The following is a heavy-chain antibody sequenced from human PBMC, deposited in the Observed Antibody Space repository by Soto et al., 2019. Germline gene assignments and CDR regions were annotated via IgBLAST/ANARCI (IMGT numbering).Heavy chain of an antibody. CDR1: GGSISSGGYY. J-gene: IGHJ4*02. CDR3: ARSSQSTVTTSDY. CDR2: IYYSGST. Sequence: QVQLQESGPGLVKPSQTLSLTCTVSGGSISSGGYYWSWIRQHPGKGLEWIGYIYYSGSTYYNPSLKSRVTISIDTSKTRFSLKLSSVTAADTAVYYCARSSQSTVTTSDYWGQGTLVTVSS. D-gene: IGHD4-17*01. V-gene: IGHV4-31*03.